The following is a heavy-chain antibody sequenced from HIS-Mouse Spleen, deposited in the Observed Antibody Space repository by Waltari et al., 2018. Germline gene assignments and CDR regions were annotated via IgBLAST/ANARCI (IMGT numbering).Heavy chain of an antibody. J-gene: IGHJ4*02. Sequence: QVQLVQSGAEVKKPGASVKVSCKASGYTFTSYYMHWVRQAPGQGLEWMGRIHPRGGSTSYAQKFQGRGTMTRDTSTSTVYMELSSLRSEDTAVYYCARQEQLVRRDFDYWGQGTLVTVSS. CDR1: GYTFTSYY. V-gene: IGHV1-46*03. CDR3: ARQEQLVRRDFDY. CDR2: IHPRGGST. D-gene: IGHD6-6*01.